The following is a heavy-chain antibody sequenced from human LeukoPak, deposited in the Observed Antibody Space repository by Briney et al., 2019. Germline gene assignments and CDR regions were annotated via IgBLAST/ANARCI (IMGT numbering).Heavy chain of an antibody. CDR3: ARGRDILTGYFDNWFDP. D-gene: IGHD3-9*01. CDR1: GYTFTSYA. CDR2: VNAGNGNT. J-gene: IGHJ5*02. V-gene: IGHV1-3*01. Sequence: GASVKVSCKASGYTFTSYAMHWVRQAPGQRLEWMGWVNAGNGNTKYSQKFQGRVTITRDTSASTAYMELSSLRFEDTAVYYCARGRDILTGYFDNWFDPWGQGTLVTVSS.